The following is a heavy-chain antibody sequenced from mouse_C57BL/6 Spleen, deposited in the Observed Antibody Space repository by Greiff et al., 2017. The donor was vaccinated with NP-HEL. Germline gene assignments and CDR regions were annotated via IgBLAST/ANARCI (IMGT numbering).Heavy chain of an antibody. Sequence: QVQLQQSGAELMKPGASVKLSCKATGYTFTGYWIEWVKQRPGHGLEWIGEILPGSGSTNYNEKFKGKATFTADPSSNTAYMQLSSLPTEDSAIYYCARSTGSTFYWYFEVWGTGTTVTVSS. D-gene: IGHD1-1*01. J-gene: IGHJ1*03. CDR1: GYTFTGYW. CDR3: ARSTGSTFYWYFEV. CDR2: ILPGSGST. V-gene: IGHV1-9*01.